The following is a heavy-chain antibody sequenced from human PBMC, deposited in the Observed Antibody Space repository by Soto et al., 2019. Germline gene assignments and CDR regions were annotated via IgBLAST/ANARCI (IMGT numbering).Heavy chain of an antibody. D-gene: IGHD2-2*01. V-gene: IGHV5-51*01. CDR1: GYSFTSYW. Sequence: PGESLKISCKGSGYSFTSYWIGWVRQMPGKGLEWMGIIYPGDSDTRYSPSFQGQVTISADKSFSTAYLQWSSLKASDTAMYYCASTVVVPAAYDAFDIWGQGTMVTVSS. J-gene: IGHJ3*02. CDR2: IYPGDSDT. CDR3: ASTVVVPAAYDAFDI.